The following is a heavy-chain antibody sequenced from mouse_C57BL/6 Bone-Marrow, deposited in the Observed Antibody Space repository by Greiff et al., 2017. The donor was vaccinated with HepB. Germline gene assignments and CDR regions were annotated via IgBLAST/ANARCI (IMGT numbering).Heavy chain of an antibody. Sequence: VMLVESGPGLVAPSQSLSITCTVSGFSLTSYAISWVRQPPGKGLEWLGVIWTGGGTNYNSALKSRLSISKDNSKSQVFLKMNSLQTDDTARYYCASTRVTTEYYFDFWGQGTTLTVSS. CDR1: GFSLTSYA. CDR3: ASTRVTTEYYFDF. V-gene: IGHV2-9-1*01. CDR2: IWTGGGT. D-gene: IGHD2-2*01. J-gene: IGHJ2*01.